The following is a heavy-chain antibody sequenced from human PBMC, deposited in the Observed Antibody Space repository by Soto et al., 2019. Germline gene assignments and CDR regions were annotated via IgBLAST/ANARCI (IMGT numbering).Heavy chain of an antibody. D-gene: IGHD2-21*02. V-gene: IGHV3-23*01. Sequence: GGSLRLSCVASGFTFGSYAMTWVRRAPGRGLEWVSTINDNGNLRYYAESVRGRFTISRDNSKNTLYLQLNNLRAEDSARYYCAKAFGDWYPFEKWGLGALVTVSS. J-gene: IGHJ4*02. CDR2: INDNGNLR. CDR1: GFTFGSYA. CDR3: AKAFGDWYPFEK.